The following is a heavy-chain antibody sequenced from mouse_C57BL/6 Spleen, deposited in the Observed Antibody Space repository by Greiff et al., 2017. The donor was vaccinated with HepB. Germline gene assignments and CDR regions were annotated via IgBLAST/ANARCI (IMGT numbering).Heavy chain of an antibody. CDR2: TFYSGIT. CDR1: GFSINSDCY. Sequence: EVKLQESGPSLVRPSQTLSLTCTVTGFSINSDCYWIWIRQFPGNKLEYIGYTFYSGITYYNPSLESRTYITRDTSKNQFSLKLSSMTTEDTATYYCERADGSSYDWYFDVWGTGTTVTVSS. V-gene: IGHV3-3*01. D-gene: IGHD1-1*01. J-gene: IGHJ1*03. CDR3: ERADGSSYDWYFDV.